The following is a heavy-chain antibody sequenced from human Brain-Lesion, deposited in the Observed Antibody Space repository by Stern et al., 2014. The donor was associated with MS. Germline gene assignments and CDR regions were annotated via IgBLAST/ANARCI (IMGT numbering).Heavy chain of an antibody. Sequence: QLVQSGPGLVKPSETLSLTCTVAGGSVSSTSYAWAWIRPPPGQGLERIGAIYYSGEPSYSPPLKGRLTIPLDTPKNQSPLQLRFVAAADTAVYYCAGEEDIRYCSGGSCTGNWFDPWGQGTLVTVSS. CDR3: AGEEDIRYCSGGSCTGNWFDP. D-gene: IGHD2-15*01. CDR1: GGSVSSTSYA. CDR2: IYYSGEP. J-gene: IGHJ5*02. V-gene: IGHV4-39*01.